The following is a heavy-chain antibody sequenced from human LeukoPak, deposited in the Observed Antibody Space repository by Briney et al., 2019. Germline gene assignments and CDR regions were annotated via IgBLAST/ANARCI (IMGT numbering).Heavy chain of an antibody. CDR1: GFTFSSYW. CDR2: IKSDGSYA. J-gene: IGHJ4*02. V-gene: IGHV3-74*01. CDR3: ARDIYYDRSGSDY. Sequence: GGPLRLSCAASGFTFSSYWMHWVRQAPGKGLVWVSRIKSDGSYATYPDSVKGRFTISRDNAMNTLYLQMNSLRAEDTAVYYCARDIYYDRSGSDYWSQGTLVTVSS. D-gene: IGHD3-22*01.